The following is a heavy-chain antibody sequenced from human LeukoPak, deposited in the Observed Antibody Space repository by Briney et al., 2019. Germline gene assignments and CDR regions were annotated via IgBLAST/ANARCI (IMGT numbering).Heavy chain of an antibody. J-gene: IGHJ5*02. CDR2: INPNSGGT. Sequence: PVASVKVSCKASGYTFTGYYMHWVRQAPGQGLEWMGWINPNSGGTNYAQKFQGRVTMTRDTSISTAYMELSRLRSDDTAVYYCARVAYQLLLRWFDPWGQGTLVTVSS. CDR3: ARVAYQLLLRWFDP. D-gene: IGHD2-2*01. CDR1: GYTFTGYY. V-gene: IGHV1-2*02.